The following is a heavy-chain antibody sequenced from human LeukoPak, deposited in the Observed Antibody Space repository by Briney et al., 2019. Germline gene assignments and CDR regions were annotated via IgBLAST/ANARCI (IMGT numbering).Heavy chain of an antibody. CDR1: GNTFTAYY. V-gene: IGHV1-2*06. J-gene: IGHJ6*03. Sequence: ASVKVSCKASGNTFTAYYMHWVRQAPGQGLEWMGRINPNSGGTNYAQKFQGRVTMTRDTSISTAYMELSRLRSDDTAVYYCARAGGDDSSGYYPPGYYMDVWGKGTTVTVSS. CDR2: INPNSGGT. D-gene: IGHD3-22*01. CDR3: ARAGGDDSSGYYPPGYYMDV.